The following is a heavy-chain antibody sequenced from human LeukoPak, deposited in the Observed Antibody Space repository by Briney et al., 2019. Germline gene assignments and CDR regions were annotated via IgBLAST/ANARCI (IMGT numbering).Heavy chain of an antibody. D-gene: IGHD3-22*01. CDR3: ARAITMIVVVPDY. V-gene: IGHV1-8*01. Sequence: ASVKVSCKASGYTFTSYDINWVRQATGQGLEWMGWMNPNSGNTGYAQKFQGRVTMTRNTSISTAYMELSSLRSEDTAVYYCARAITMIVVVPDYWGQGTLVTVSS. CDR2: MNPNSGNT. CDR1: GYTFTSYD. J-gene: IGHJ4*02.